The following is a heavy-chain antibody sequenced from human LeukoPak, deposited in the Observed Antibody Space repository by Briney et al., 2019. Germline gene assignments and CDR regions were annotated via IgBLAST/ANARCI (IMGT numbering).Heavy chain of an antibody. J-gene: IGHJ4*02. D-gene: IGHD5-24*01. V-gene: IGHV3-30*04. CDR2: ISYDGSNK. CDR1: GFTFSSYA. CDR3: ARVFSWDGYPVDY. Sequence: GGSLRLSCAASGFTFSSYAMHWVRQAPGKGLEWVAVISYDGSNKYYADSVKGRFTISRDNSKNTLYLQMNSLRAEDTAVYYCARVFSWDGYPVDYWGQGTLVTVSS.